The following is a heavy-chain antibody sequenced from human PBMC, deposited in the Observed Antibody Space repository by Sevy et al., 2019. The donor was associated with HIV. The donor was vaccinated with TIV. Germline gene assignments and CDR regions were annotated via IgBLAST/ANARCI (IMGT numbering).Heavy chain of an antibody. D-gene: IGHD4-17*01. V-gene: IGHV3-15*01. Sequence: GGSLRLSCAASGFTFSNAWMSWVRQAPGKGLEWVGRIKSKTDGGTTDYAAPVKGRFTISRDNSKNTLYLQMNSLKTEDTAVYYCIKEYGDSLFDYWGQGTLVTVSS. CDR3: IKEYGDSLFDY. CDR2: IKSKTDGGTT. CDR1: GFTFSNAW. J-gene: IGHJ4*02.